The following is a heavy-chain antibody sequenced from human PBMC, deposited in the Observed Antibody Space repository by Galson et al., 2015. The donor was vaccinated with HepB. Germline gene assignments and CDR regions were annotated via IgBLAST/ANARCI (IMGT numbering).Heavy chain of an antibody. CDR3: VATPQGYGMDV. CDR2: INPSDSYT. V-gene: IGHV5-10-1*01. Sequence: QSGAEVKKPGESLRISCQGSGYTFTNYWISWVRQKPGKGLEWMLNINPSDSYTNYNPSFRGHVSISADKSINTAYLQWSSLQASDTAMYYCVATPQGYGMDVWGHGTTVTVSS. J-gene: IGHJ6*02. CDR1: GYTFTNYW.